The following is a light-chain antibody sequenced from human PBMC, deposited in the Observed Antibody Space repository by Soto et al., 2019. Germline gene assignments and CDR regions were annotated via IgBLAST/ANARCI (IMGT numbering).Light chain of an antibody. CDR3: QQYGGSAPWT. V-gene: IGKV3-20*01. CDR1: QTVNNNY. J-gene: IGKJ1*01. CDR2: GAS. Sequence: EIVLTQPPGPLSVSPGDRVTLSCRASQTVNNNYSAWYQQKPGQAPRLLIYGASTPATGTPARFSGSGSGTHFTLTVSRREPEDVAVYYCQQYGGSAPWTFGPGTKVDMK.